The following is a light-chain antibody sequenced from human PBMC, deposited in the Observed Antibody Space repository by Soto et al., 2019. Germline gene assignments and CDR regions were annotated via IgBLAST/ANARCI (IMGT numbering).Light chain of an antibody. V-gene: IGKV3-20*01. CDR2: RAA. CDR3: KQSGSLPHP. Sequence: GVSNSAGAVSLSTGERATLSCRASQSVSSTYLAWYQQKPGQAPKVPIYRAAIRATGIPDRFTGSGSGTDFILIIISLQPEDCTVYYCKQSGSLPHPFGEVSKVAIK. CDR1: QSVSSTY. J-gene: IGKJ4*01.